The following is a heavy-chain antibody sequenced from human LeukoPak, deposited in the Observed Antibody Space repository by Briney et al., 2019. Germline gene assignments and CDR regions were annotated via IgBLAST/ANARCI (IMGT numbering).Heavy chain of an antibody. CDR2: ISDSGGST. J-gene: IGHJ4*02. V-gene: IGHV3-23*01. Sequence: GGSLRLSCVASGFAFRNNAMSWVRQAPGKGLEWVSLISDSGGSTNYADSVKGRFTISRDNSKNTLYLQMNTLRAEDTAIYYCASSYGSSAYYPFDYWGQGTLVTVSS. D-gene: IGHD3-22*01. CDR3: ASSYGSSAYYPFDY. CDR1: GFAFRNNA.